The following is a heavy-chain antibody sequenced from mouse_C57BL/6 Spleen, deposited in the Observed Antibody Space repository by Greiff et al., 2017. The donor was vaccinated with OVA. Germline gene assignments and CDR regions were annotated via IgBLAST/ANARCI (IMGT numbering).Heavy chain of an antibody. D-gene: IGHD1-1*01. CDR2: INPNNGGT. Sequence: VQLQQSGPELVKPGASVKISCKASGYTFTDYYMNWVKQSHGKSLEWIGDINPNNGGTSYNQKFKGKATLTVDKSSRTAYIERRSLTSEDSAGYCCARSITTVVPPFAYWGQGTLVTVSA. CDR1: GYTFTDYY. V-gene: IGHV1-26*01. CDR3: ARSITTVVPPFAY. J-gene: IGHJ3*01.